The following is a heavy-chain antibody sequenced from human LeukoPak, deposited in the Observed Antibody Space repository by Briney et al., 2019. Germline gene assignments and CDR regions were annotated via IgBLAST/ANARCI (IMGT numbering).Heavy chain of an antibody. J-gene: IGHJ5*02. D-gene: IGHD2-2*01. CDR2: IYYSGST. CDR1: GGSSSSSSYY. Sequence: PSETLSLTCTVSGGSSSSSSYYWGWIRQPPGKGLEWIGSIYYSGSTYYNPSLKSRVTISVDTSKNQFSLKLSSVTAADTAVYYCARDDCSSTSCPYNWFDPWGQGTLVTVSS. V-gene: IGHV4-39*02. CDR3: ARDDCSSTSCPYNWFDP.